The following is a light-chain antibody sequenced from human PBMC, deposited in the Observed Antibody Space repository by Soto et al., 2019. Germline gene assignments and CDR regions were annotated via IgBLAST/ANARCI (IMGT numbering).Light chain of an antibody. J-gene: IGKJ1*01. V-gene: IGKV1-27*01. CDR2: AAS. CDR3: QKYDSAPWT. CDR1: QCISNY. Sequence: DIQMTQSPSSLSASVGDRVTIPCRASQCISNYLAWYQQKPGKVPKVLIYAASTLQSGVPSRFSGSGSGTDFTLTISSLQPEDVATYFCQKYDSAPWTFGQGTKVEIK.